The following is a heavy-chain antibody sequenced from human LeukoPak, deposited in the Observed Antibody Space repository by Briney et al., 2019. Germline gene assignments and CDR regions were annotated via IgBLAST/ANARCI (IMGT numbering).Heavy chain of an antibody. V-gene: IGHV4-34*01. J-gene: IGHJ5*02. CDR3: ARRMGYSLGWSDP. Sequence: SETLSLTCAVYGGSFSGYYWSWIRQPPGKGLEWIGEINHSGSTNYNPSLKSRVTISVDTSKNQLSLKLSSVTAADTAVYYCARRMGYSLGWSDPWGQGTLVTVSS. CDR2: INHSGST. D-gene: IGHD5-18*01. CDR1: GGSFSGYY.